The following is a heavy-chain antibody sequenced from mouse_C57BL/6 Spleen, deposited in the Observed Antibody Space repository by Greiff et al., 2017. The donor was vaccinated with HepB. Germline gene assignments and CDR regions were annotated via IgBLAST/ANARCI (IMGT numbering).Heavy chain of an antibody. Sequence: EVQLQESGPELVKPGASVKISCTASGYSFTGYYMNWVKQSPEKSLEWIGEVNPSTGGTTYNQKFKAKATLTVDKSSSTAYMQLKSLTSEDSAVYYCACYYGNPFAYWGQGTLVTVSA. CDR1: GYSFTGYY. J-gene: IGHJ3*01. CDR3: ACYYGNPFAY. D-gene: IGHD2-1*01. V-gene: IGHV1-42*01. CDR2: VNPSTGGT.